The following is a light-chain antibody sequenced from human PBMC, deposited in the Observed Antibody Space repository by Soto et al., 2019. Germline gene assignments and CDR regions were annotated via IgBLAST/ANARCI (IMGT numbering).Light chain of an antibody. CDR1: QSVSNNY. CDR3: QQYGSSGT. CDR2: GAS. V-gene: IGKV3-20*01. Sequence: EIVLTQSPGTLSLSPVEIATLSFIASQSVSNNYLAWYQQKPGQAPRLLIYGASNRATGIPDRFSGSGSGTDFTLTISRLETEDFAVYYCQQYGSSGTFGQGTKVDIK. J-gene: IGKJ1*01.